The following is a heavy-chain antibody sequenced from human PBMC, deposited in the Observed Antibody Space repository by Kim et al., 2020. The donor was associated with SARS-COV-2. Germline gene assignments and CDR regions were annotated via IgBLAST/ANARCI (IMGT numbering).Heavy chain of an antibody. Sequence: GTTDYAAPVKGRFTISRDDSKYTLYLQMNSLKTEDTAVYYCTTDLSLPGYWGQGTLVTVSS. CDR2: GTT. J-gene: IGHJ4*02. CDR3: TTDLSLPGY. V-gene: IGHV3-15*01.